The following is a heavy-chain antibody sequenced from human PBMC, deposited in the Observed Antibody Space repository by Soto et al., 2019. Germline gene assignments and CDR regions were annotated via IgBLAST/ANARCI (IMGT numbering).Heavy chain of an antibody. CDR1: GFTLGGYW. CDR2: IKQDGSEK. CDR3: AKDRQPDDRWDIDW. J-gene: IGHJ4*02. Sequence: GGSLRLSCVASGFTLGGYWIAWVRQAPGKGLDYVANIKQDGSEKYYVDSVKGRFTISRDNAKNTVYLQMNSLRADDTAVYYCAKDRQPDDRWDIDWWGQGTRVTVSS. V-gene: IGHV3-7*05. D-gene: IGHD1-1*01.